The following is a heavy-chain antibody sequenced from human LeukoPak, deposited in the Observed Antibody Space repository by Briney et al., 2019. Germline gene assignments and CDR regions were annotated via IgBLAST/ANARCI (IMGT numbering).Heavy chain of an antibody. CDR2: ISYDGSNK. CDR1: GFIFGYYA. CDR3: AETPAPVFGSKHYFDY. V-gene: IGHV3-30*04. J-gene: IGHJ4*02. Sequence: GGSLRLSCTPSGFIFGYYAMHWVRQAPGKGLEWVAVISYDGSNKYYADSVKGRFTISRDNSKNTLYLQMNSLRAEDTAVYYCAETPAPVFGSKHYFDYWGQGTLVTVSS. D-gene: IGHD3-3*01.